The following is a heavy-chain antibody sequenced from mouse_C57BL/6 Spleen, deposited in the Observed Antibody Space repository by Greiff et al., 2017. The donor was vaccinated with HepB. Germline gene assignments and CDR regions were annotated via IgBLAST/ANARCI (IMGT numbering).Heavy chain of an antibody. CDR2: INPNYGTT. CDR1: GYSFTDYN. CDR3: ARERTTVVEDSMDY. Sequence: EVKLVESGPELVKPGASVKISCKASGYSFTDYNMNWVKQSNGKSLEWIGVINPNYGTTSYNQKFKGKATLTVDQSSSTAYMQLNSLTSEDSAVYYCARERTTVVEDSMDYWGQGTSVTVSS. J-gene: IGHJ4*01. V-gene: IGHV1-39*01. D-gene: IGHD1-1*01.